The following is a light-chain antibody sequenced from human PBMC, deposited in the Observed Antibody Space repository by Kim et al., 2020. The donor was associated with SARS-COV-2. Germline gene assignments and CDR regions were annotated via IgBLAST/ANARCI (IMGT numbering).Light chain of an antibody. Sequence: DIVMTKSPDSLAASLGERATINCKSSQSVLSTSNNKNYLAWFQQKPGQPPKLLIYWASTRESGVPDRFSGSGSGTDFTLTISSLQAEDVAVYYCQQYYGAPLTFGGGTKVDIK. CDR2: WAS. CDR3: QQYYGAPLT. V-gene: IGKV4-1*01. J-gene: IGKJ4*01. CDR1: QSVLSTSNNKNY.